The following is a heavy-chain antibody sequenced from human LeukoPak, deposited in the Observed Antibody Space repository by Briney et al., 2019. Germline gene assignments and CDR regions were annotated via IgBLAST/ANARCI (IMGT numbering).Heavy chain of an antibody. V-gene: IGHV4-61*02. CDR1: GGSISSGSYY. Sequence: PSETLSLTCTVSGGSISSGSYYWSWIRQPAGKGLEWIGRIYTSGSTNYNPSLKSRVTISVDTSKNQFSLKLSSVTAADTAVYYCARRMVRGVRRGFDYWGQGTLVTVSS. CDR3: ARRMVRGVRRGFDY. D-gene: IGHD3-10*01. J-gene: IGHJ4*02. CDR2: IYTSGST.